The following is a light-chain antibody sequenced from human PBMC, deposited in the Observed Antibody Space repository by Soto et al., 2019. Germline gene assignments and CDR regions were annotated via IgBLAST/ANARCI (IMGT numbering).Light chain of an antibody. V-gene: IGKV3-11*01. CDR1: QSVSSY. CDR2: DAS. Sequence: EIVLTQSPATLSLSPGERATLSCRASQSVSSYLAWYQQKPGQAPRLLIYDASNRATGIPARFSGSGSGTDFTLTISSLEPEDFAVYYCQQRSNWWTFAQGTKEEIK. J-gene: IGKJ1*01. CDR3: QQRSNWWT.